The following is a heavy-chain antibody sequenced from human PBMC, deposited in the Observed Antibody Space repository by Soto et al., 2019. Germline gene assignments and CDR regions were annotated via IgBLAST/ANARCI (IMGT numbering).Heavy chain of an antibody. CDR3: ARSQDEPSQYGDLFDY. CDR1: GGSISRGGYY. D-gene: IGHD4-17*01. CDR2: IYYSGST. J-gene: IGHJ4*02. V-gene: IGHV4-31*03. Sequence: LSLTCTVSGGSISRGGYYWSWIRQHPGKGLEWIGYIYYSGSTYYNPSLKSRVTISVDTSKNQFSLKLSSVTAADTAVYYCARSQDEPSQYGDLFDYWGQGTLVTVSS.